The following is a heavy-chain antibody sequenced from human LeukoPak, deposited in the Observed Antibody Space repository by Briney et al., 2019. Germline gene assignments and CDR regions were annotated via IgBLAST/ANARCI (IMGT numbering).Heavy chain of an antibody. V-gene: IGHV3-33*01. J-gene: IGHJ4*02. CDR1: GFSFSAYG. Sequence: GGSLRLSCAASGFSFSAYGVHWVRQAPGKGLEWVAVIWYDGSSKDYADSVKGRFPLSRDNSKNTLYLQMNSLTVEDTAVYYCARSQSSSLIDYWGQGTLVTVSS. CDR3: ARSQSSSLIDY. D-gene: IGHD6-13*01. CDR2: IWYDGSSK.